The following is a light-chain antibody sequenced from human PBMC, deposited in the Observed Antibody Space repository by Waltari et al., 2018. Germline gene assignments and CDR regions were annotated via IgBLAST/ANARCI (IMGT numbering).Light chain of an antibody. CDR3: LQYYSTPRT. J-gene: IGKJ1*01. V-gene: IGKV4-1*01. CDR1: HSVLYSSKNKNY. Sequence: DIVMTQSPDSLAVSLGERVTINCKSSHSVLYSSKNKNYLAWYQQKPGQPPRLLIYWASTRESGVPDRFSGRGSGTDFTLTVSSLQAEDVAVYYCLQYYSTPRTFGQGTKVEI. CDR2: WAS.